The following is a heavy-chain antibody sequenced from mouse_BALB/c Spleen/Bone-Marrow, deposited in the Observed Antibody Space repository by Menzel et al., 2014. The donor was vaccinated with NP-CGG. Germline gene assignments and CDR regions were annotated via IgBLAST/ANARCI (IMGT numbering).Heavy chain of an antibody. CDR1: GYTFTSYL. D-gene: IGHD1-1*01. V-gene: IGHV1S56*01. Sequence: QVQLKHSGPELVKPGASVRISCKASGYTFTSYLLHWVKQRPGQGLEWIGWIYPGNVNTKYNEKFKGKATLTADKSSSTAYMQLSSLASEASAVYFCARWVVGRDYAMDYWGQGTSVTVSS. CDR2: IYPGNVNT. CDR3: ARWVVGRDYAMDY. J-gene: IGHJ4*01.